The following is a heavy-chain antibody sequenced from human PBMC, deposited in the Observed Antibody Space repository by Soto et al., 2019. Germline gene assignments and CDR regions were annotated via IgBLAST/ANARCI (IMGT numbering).Heavy chain of an antibody. D-gene: IGHD3-16*01. CDR3: ARDHVGDMSSFDS. CDR2: LNANSGGT. V-gene: IGHV1-2*02. Sequence: ASVKVSRKASGYTFTDYYIPWVRPAPGQGLECMVCLNANSGGTDYAQKFQGRVTVTRDTSISTAYMELTSMRSDDTAVYDWARDHVGDMSSFDSWGQGTMVTVSS. CDR1: GYTFTDYY. J-gene: IGHJ3*02.